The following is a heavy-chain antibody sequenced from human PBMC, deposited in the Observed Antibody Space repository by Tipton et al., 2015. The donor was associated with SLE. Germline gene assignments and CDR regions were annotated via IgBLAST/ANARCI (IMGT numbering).Heavy chain of an antibody. CDR2: IYYSGST. J-gene: IGHJ6*02. D-gene: IGHD3-3*01. CDR3: ARDSGTYYDFWSGYLYYYGMDV. V-gene: IGHV4-39*07. Sequence: TLSLTCTVSGGSISSSSYYWGWIRQPPGKGLEWIGSIYYSGSTYYNPSLKSRVTISVDTSKNQFSLKLSSVTAADTAVYYCARDSGTYYDFWSGYLYYYGMDVWGQGTTVTVSS. CDR1: GGSISSSSYY.